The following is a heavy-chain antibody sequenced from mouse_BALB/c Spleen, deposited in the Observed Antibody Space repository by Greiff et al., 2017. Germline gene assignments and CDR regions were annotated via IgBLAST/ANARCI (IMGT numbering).Heavy chain of an antibody. V-gene: IGHV5-6*02. Sequence: EVMLVESGGDLVKPGGSLKLSCAASGFTFSSYGMSWVRQTPDKRLEWVATISSGGSYTYYPDSVKGRFTISRDNAKNTLYLQMSSLKSEDTAMYYCARHYYYGSSYGYFDYWGQGTTLTVSS. CDR2: ISSGGSYT. J-gene: IGHJ2*01. CDR1: GFTFSSYG. CDR3: ARHYYYGSSYGYFDY. D-gene: IGHD1-1*01.